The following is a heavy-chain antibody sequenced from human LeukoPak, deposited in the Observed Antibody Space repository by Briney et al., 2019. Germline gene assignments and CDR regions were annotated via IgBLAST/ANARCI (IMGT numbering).Heavy chain of an antibody. J-gene: IGHJ3*02. CDR2: INLNSGGT. CDR1: GYTFTDYY. D-gene: IGHD5-24*01. CDR3: ARVVDGYNYGAFDI. Sequence: ASVKVSCKASGYTFTDYYIHWVRQAPGQGLEWMGWINLNSGGTKYARRFQGRVTMTRDASISTAYTELGSLRSDDTAVYYCARVVDGYNYGAFDIWGQGTVVTVSS. V-gene: IGHV1-2*02.